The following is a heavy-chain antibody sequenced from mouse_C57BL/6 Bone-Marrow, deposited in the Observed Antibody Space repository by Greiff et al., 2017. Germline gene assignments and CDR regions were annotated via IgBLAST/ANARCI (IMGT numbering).Heavy chain of an antibody. D-gene: IGHD2-2*01. CDR1: GFYIKNTY. CDR3: ARDGYGPYYAMDY. Sequence: EVKLVESVAELVRPGASVKLSCTASGFYIKNTYMHWVKQRPEQGLEWIGRIDPANGNTKYAPKFQGKATITADTSSNTAYLQLSSLTSEDTAIYYCARDGYGPYYAMDYWGQGTSVTVSS. V-gene: IGHV14-3*01. CDR2: IDPANGNT. J-gene: IGHJ4*01.